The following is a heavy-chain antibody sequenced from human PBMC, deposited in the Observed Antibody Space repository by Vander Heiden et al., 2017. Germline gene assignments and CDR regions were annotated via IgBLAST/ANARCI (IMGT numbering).Heavy chain of an antibody. CDR2: IYYSGST. Sequence: QLQLQESGPGLVKPSETLSLPCTVPGGSISSSSYYWGWIRQPPGKGLEWIGSIYYSGSTYYNPSLKSRVTISVDTSKNQFSLKLSSVTAADTAVYYCATTTITMVRGVILWYFDLWGRGTLVTVSS. D-gene: IGHD3-10*01. CDR3: ATTTITMVRGVILWYFDL. J-gene: IGHJ2*01. CDR1: GGSISSSSYY. V-gene: IGHV4-39*01.